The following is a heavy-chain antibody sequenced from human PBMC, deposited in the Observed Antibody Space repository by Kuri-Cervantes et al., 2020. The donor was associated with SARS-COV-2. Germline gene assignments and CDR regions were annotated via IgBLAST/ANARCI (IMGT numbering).Heavy chain of an antibody. D-gene: IGHD6-19*01. CDR1: GYTFTSYG. CDR3: ARESGSSGWYGFDY. CDR2: ISAYNGNT. V-gene: IGHV1-18*04. Sequence: ASVKVSCKASGYTFTSYGISWVRQAPGQGLEWMGWISAYNGNTNYAQKLQGRVTMTTDTSTSTVYMELRSLRSDDTAVYYCARESGSSGWYGFDYWGQGTLVTVSS. J-gene: IGHJ4*02.